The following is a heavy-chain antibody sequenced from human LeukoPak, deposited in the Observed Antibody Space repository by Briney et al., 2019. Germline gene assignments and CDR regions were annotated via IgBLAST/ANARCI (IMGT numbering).Heavy chain of an antibody. CDR2: ISAYNGNT. J-gene: IGHJ4*02. Sequence: ASVKVSCKASGYTFTSYGISWVRQAPGQGLEWMGWISAYNGNTNYAQKLQGRVTMTTDTSTSTAYMELRSLRSDDTAVYYCATDLAHYYDSSGYSNFDYWGQGTLVTVSS. CDR1: GYTFTSYG. V-gene: IGHV1-18*01. D-gene: IGHD3-22*01. CDR3: ATDLAHYYDSSGYSNFDY.